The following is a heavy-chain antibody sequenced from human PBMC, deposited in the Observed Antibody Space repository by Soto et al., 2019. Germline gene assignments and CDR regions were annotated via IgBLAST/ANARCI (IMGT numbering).Heavy chain of an antibody. V-gene: IGHV3-33*01. J-gene: IGHJ4*02. Sequence: QVQLVESGGGVVQPGGALRLPCVASDFAFSNYGMHLVRQAPGKGLEGVALIWYEGTNKDYGDSVKGRFTVSRDNSKKTLYLQMNSLRADDTGVYYCVRGGSCRGGSCYPNLDFYGDYEGFDYWGQGTLVTVSS. CDR1: DFAFSNYG. CDR3: VRGGSCRGGSCYPNLDFYGDYEGFDY. CDR2: IWYEGTNK. D-gene: IGHD2-15*01.